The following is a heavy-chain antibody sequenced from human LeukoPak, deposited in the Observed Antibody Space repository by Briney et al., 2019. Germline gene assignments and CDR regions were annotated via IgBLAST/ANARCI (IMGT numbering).Heavy chain of an antibody. CDR2: ISSSGSTI. V-gene: IGHV3-48*03. CDR3: ARDPPSTFYYDSSAYYPDAFDM. Sequence: GGSLRLSCAASGFTFSSYEMNWVRQAPGKGLEWVSYISSSGSTIYYADSVKGRFIISRDNAKNSLYLQMNSLRAEDTAVYYCARDPPSTFYYDSSAYYPDAFDMWGQGTLVTVSS. CDR1: GFTFSSYE. J-gene: IGHJ3*02. D-gene: IGHD3-22*01.